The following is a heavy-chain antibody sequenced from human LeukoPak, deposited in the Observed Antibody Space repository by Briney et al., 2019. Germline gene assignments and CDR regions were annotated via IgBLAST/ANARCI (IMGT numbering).Heavy chain of an antibody. CDR1: GYTFTGYY. J-gene: IGHJ4*02. Sequence: ASVKVSCKASGYTFTGYYIHWVRQAPGQGLEWMGRINPNSGTTNYAQKFQDRVTMTRDTSISTAYMELSRLRSDDTAIYYCAREVIASPGRTDYGGQGTLVTVSS. V-gene: IGHV1-2*06. CDR2: INPNSGTT. CDR3: AREVIASPGRTDY. D-gene: IGHD6-13*01.